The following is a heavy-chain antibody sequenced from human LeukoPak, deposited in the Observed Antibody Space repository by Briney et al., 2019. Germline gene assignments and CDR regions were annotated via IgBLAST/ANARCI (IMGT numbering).Heavy chain of an antibody. J-gene: IGHJ4*02. CDR3: ARGAYASSSNY. CDR2: IKSDGSGT. Sequence: GGSLRLSCAASGFTFSSHWMHWVRQAPGKGLVWVSHIKSDGSGTSYADSVKGRFTISRDNAKNTLYLQMNSLRAEDTAVYYCARGAYASSSNYWGQGTLVTVSS. CDR1: GFTFSSHW. D-gene: IGHD6-6*01. V-gene: IGHV3-74*01.